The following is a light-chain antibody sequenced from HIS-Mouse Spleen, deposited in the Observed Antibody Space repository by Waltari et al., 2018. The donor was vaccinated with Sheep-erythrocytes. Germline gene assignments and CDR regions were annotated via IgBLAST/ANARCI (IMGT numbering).Light chain of an antibody. CDR1: QGISSY. J-gene: IGKJ3*01. CDR2: AAS. Sequence: DIQLTQSPSFLSASVGDRVTITCRARQGISSYLAWYQQKPGKAPKLLIYAASTLQSGVPSRFSGSGSGTEFTLTISSLQPEDFATYYCQQLNSYPSTFGPGTKVDIK. CDR3: QQLNSYPST. V-gene: IGKV1-9*01.